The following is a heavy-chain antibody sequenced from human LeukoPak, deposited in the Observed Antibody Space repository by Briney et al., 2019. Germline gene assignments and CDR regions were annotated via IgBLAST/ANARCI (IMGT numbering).Heavy chain of an antibody. J-gene: IGHJ4*02. V-gene: IGHV1-2*05. D-gene: IGHD2-8*01. CDR2: FNPYSGGT. Sequence: ASVKVSFKSSGYTFTVYYVHWVRQGPGQGLELMWGFNPYSGGTNYAQKFQGRVAMTSDTSISTAYMELSRLRSDDTVVYYCARVNGGNNYHFDYWGEGTLLSVP. CDR3: ARVNGGNNYHFDY. CDR1: GYTFTVYY.